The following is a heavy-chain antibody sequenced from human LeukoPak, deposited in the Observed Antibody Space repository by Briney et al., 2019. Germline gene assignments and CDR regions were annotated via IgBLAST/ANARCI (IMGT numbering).Heavy chain of an antibody. Sequence: PGGSLRLSCAASGFTFSSYGMHWVRQAPGKGLEWVAVISYDGSNKYYADSVKGRFTISRDNSKNTLYLQMNSLRAEDTAVYYCARDPGPYSSGWYFYWGQGTLVTVSS. V-gene: IGHV3-30*03. CDR2: ISYDGSNK. CDR1: GFTFSSYG. D-gene: IGHD6-19*01. J-gene: IGHJ4*02. CDR3: ARDPGPYSSGWYFY.